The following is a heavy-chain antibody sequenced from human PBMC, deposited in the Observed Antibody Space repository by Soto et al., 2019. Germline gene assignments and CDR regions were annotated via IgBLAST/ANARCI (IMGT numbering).Heavy chain of an antibody. CDR1: GYTFTDYY. Sequence: ASVKVSCKTSGYTFTDYYINWVRQAPGQGLEWMGRINPNGGGTNYAQKLQGWVTLIRDASTSTAYMELSRLKSDDTATYYCASDIYGSGYNFAYWGQGNRVTVSS. J-gene: IGHJ4*02. CDR3: ASDIYGSGYNFAY. CDR2: INPNGGGT. V-gene: IGHV1-2*04. D-gene: IGHD5-12*01.